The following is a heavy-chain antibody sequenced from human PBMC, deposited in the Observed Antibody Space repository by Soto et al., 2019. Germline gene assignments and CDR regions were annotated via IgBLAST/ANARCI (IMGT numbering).Heavy chain of an antibody. V-gene: IGHV3-33*01. CDR2: IWYDGSNK. Sequence: GGSLRLSCAASGFTFSSYGMHWVRQAPGKGLEWVAVIWYDGSNKYYADSVKGRFTISRDNSKNTLYLQMNSLRAEDTAVYYCARGQSPGIAVAGSGPLGYWGQGTLVTVSS. J-gene: IGHJ4*02. CDR3: ARGQSPGIAVAGSGPLGY. D-gene: IGHD6-19*01. CDR1: GFTFSSYG.